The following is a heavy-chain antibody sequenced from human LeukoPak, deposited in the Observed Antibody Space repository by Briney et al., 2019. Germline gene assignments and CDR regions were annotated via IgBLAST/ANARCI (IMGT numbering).Heavy chain of an antibody. Sequence: GGTLRLSCAASGFTFSSYGMSWVRQAPGKGLEWVSAISGSGGSTYYADSVKGRFTISRDNSKNTLYLQMNSLRAEDTAVYYCAKDQLGITMVRGVIYYFDYWGQGTLVTVSS. CDR1: GFTFSSYG. J-gene: IGHJ4*02. V-gene: IGHV3-23*01. CDR3: AKDQLGITMVRGVIYYFDY. D-gene: IGHD3-10*01. CDR2: ISGSGGST.